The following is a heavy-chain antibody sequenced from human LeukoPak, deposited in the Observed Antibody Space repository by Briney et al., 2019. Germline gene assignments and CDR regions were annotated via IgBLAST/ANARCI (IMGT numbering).Heavy chain of an antibody. CDR2: ISYVGSNK. J-gene: IGHJ4*02. Sequence: GGSLRLSCAASGFTFSSYGMHWVRQAPGKGLEWVAVISYVGSNKYYADSVKGRFTISRDNSKNTLYLQMNSLRAEDTAVYYCAKDLGIAVAAGFDYWGQGTLVTVSS. V-gene: IGHV3-30*18. CDR3: AKDLGIAVAAGFDY. CDR1: GFTFSSYG. D-gene: IGHD6-19*01.